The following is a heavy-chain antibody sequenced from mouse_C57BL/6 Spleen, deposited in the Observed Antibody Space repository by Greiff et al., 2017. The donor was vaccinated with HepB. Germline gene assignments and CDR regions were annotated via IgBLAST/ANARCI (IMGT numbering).Heavy chain of an antibody. V-gene: IGHV1-52*01. CDR2: IDPSDSET. Sequence: QVQLKQSGAELVRPGSSVKLSCKASGYTFTSYWMHWVKQRPIQGLEWIGNIDPSDSETHYNQKFKDKATLTVDKSSSTAYMQLSSLTSEDSAVYYCARGDYYGNYDAMDYWGQGTSVTVSS. D-gene: IGHD2-1*01. J-gene: IGHJ4*01. CDR3: ARGDYYGNYDAMDY. CDR1: GYTFTSYW.